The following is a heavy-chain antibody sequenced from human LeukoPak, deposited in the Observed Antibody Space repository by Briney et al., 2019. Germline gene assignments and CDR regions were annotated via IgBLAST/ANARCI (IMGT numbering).Heavy chain of an antibody. V-gene: IGHV3-23*01. CDR2: ISASGSTI. CDR3: AKGHGDWGGNYLDH. Sequence: GGSLRLSCVASEFTFSSHAMNWVRQAPGKGLEWVSDISASGSTIHYADSVKGRFTVSRDNSKNTVFLEMISLRVEDTALYHCAKGHGDWGGNYLDHWGQGAQVTVSS. D-gene: IGHD4-17*01. CDR1: EFTFSSHA. J-gene: IGHJ4*02.